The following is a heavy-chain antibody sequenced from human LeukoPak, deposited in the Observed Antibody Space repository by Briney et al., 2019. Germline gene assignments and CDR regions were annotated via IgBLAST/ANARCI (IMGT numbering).Heavy chain of an antibody. CDR3: ARFGRRVAAYFDY. J-gene: IGHJ4*02. V-gene: IGHV1-2*02. Sequence: ASVKVSCKASGYTFTGYYMHWVRQAPGQGPEWMGWINPNSGGTNYAQKFQGRVTMTRDTSISTAYMELSRLRSDDTAVYYCARFGRRVAAYFDYWGQGTLVTVSS. CDR1: GYTFTGYY. D-gene: IGHD2-15*01. CDR2: INPNSGGT.